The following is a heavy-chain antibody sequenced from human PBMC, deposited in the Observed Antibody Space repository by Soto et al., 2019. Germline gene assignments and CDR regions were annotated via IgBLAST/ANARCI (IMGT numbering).Heavy chain of an antibody. CDR2: IIPIFGTA. Sequence: SVKVSCKASGGTFSSYAISWVRQAPGQGLEWMGGIIPIFGTANYAQKFQGRVTITADESTSTAYMELSSLRSEDTAVYYCARAVSKSRYFDWLLPSGFDYWGQGTLVTVSS. J-gene: IGHJ4*02. D-gene: IGHD3-9*01. CDR1: GGTFSSYA. CDR3: ARAVSKSRYFDWLLPSGFDY. V-gene: IGHV1-69*13.